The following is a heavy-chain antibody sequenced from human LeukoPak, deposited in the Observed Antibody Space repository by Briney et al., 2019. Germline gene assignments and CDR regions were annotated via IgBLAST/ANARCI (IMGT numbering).Heavy chain of an antibody. CDR2: IRYDGSNK. CDR1: GFTFSSYG. D-gene: IGHD3-22*01. V-gene: IGHV3-30*02. Sequence: GGSLRLSSAASGFTFSSYGMHWVRQAPGKGLEWVAFIRYDGSNKYYADSVKGRFTISRDNSKNTLYLQMNSLRAEDTAVYYCAKEPYYYDSSRPGSYYYMDVWGKGTTVTVSS. J-gene: IGHJ6*03. CDR3: AKEPYYYDSSRPGSYYYMDV.